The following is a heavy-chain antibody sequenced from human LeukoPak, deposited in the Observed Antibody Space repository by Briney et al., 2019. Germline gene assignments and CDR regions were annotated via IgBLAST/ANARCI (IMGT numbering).Heavy chain of an antibody. CDR1: GFTFSGAW. Sequence: GGSLRLSCAASGFTFSGAWMNWVRQAPGKGLEWVSYISSSSSTIYYADSVKGRFTISRDNSKNTLYLQMNSLRAEDTAVYYCAKDRMVAVAGFFDYWGQGTLVTVSS. CDR2: ISSSSSTI. V-gene: IGHV3-48*01. D-gene: IGHD6-19*01. J-gene: IGHJ4*02. CDR3: AKDRMVAVAGFFDY.